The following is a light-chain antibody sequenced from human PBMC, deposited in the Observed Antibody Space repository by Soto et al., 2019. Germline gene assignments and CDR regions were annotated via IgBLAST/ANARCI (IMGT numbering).Light chain of an antibody. Sequence: EIVLTQSPGTLSLSPGERATLSCRASQSVGSRFLAWYQQKPGQAPRLLIYGASNRATGIPDRFSGSGSGTDFTLTISSLEPEDFAVYYCQQSCSSPPVAFGGGTKVEIK. CDR3: QQSCSSPPVA. J-gene: IGKJ4*01. CDR2: GAS. CDR1: QSVGSRF. V-gene: IGKV3-20*01.